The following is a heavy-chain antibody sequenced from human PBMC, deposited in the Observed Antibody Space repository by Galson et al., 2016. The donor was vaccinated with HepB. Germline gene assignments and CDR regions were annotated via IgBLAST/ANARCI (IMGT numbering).Heavy chain of an antibody. J-gene: IGHJ4*02. Sequence: SLRLSCAASGFTVSNNYMSWVRQAPEKGLEWVSVISGSGDIVYYADSVRGRFTISRDISKNTLYLHMNSLRVEDAAIYYCAKAGCGNCYSPDSWGQGTLVTVSS. CDR1: GFTVSNNY. D-gene: IGHD2-21*02. CDR3: AKAGCGNCYSPDS. V-gene: IGHV3-23*01. CDR2: ISGSGDIV.